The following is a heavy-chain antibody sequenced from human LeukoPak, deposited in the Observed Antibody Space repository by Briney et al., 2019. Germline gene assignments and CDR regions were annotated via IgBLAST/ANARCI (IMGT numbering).Heavy chain of an antibody. V-gene: IGHV3-48*03. J-gene: IGHJ4*02. CDR1: GFTFRSYE. CDR2: ISSIGSTI. CDR3: ATAARAPL. D-gene: IGHD6-6*01. Sequence: GGSLRLSCAASGFTFRSYEMNWVRQAPGKGLGWVSYISSIGSTIYYADSVKGRFTISSDNAKNSLYLQMNSLRAEDTAVYYCATAARAPLWGQGTLVTVSS.